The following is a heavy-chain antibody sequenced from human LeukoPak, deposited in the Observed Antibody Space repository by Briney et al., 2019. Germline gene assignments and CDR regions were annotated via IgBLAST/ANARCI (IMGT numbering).Heavy chain of an antibody. V-gene: IGHV3-23*01. D-gene: IGHD3-22*01. Sequence: AGGSLRLSCAASGFTFITYAMSWVRQAPGKGLEWVSAISGSGGSTYYADSVKGRLTISRDNSKNTLYLQMNSLRAEDTAVYYCARGRDIGYYYDSSGQGDWFDPWGQGTLVTVSS. CDR2: ISGSGGST. CDR1: GFTFITYA. CDR3: ARGRDIGYYYDSSGQGDWFDP. J-gene: IGHJ5*02.